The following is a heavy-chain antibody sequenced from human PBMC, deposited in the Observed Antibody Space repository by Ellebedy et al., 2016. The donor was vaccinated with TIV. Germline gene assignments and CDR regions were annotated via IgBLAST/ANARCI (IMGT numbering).Heavy chain of an antibody. J-gene: IGHJ4*02. Sequence: GESLKISCAASGFTFSSFAMHWVRQAPGKGLEWLSVLSAGGDDTYSADSVKGRFTVTRDNSKNTLFLQMNGLRAEDTAVYYCAKGSSSGFNYDRVGFQYWGQGTLATVSS. CDR3: AKGSSSGFNYDRVGFQY. D-gene: IGHD3-22*01. CDR1: GFTFSSFA. CDR2: LSAGGDDT. V-gene: IGHV3-23*01.